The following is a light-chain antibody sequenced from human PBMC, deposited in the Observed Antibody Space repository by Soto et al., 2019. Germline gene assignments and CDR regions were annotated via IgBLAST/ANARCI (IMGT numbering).Light chain of an antibody. CDR1: SSDIGRYDY. J-gene: IGLJ3*02. CDR2: RVI. Sequence: QSVLTQPASMSGSPGQSITISCTGTSSDIGRYDYVSWYQQLPGKAPKLMIYRVINRPSGVSDRFSDSKSGNSASLSISGLHPDDEATYFCGSYTSATTWVFGGGTKLTVL. V-gene: IGLV2-14*03. CDR3: GSYTSATTWV.